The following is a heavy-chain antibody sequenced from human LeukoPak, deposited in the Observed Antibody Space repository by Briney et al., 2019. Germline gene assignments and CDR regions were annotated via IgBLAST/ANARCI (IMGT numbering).Heavy chain of an antibody. CDR2: VYYSGST. Sequence: SETLSLTCTVSGASITSYCWTWIRQPPGKGLEWIGYVYYSGSTNYNPSLKSRVTISVDTSKNQFSLKLTSMTAADTAVYYCARFGAAAGTDYWGQGTLVTVSS. D-gene: IGHD6-13*01. J-gene: IGHJ4*02. CDR3: ARFGAAAGTDY. CDR1: GASITSYC. V-gene: IGHV4-59*01.